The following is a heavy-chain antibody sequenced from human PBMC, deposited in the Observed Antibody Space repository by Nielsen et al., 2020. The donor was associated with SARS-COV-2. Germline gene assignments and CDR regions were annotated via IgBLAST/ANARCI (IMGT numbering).Heavy chain of an antibody. V-gene: IGHV3-21*01. D-gene: IGHD3-16*02. Sequence: GSLRLSCAASGFTFSSYSMNWVRQAPGKGLEWVSSISSSSSYIYYADSVKGRFTISRDNAKNSLYLQMNSLRAEDTAVYYCARDKGLRLGELSSHWYFDLWGRGTLVTVSS. CDR2: ISSSSSYI. CDR1: GFTFSSYS. CDR3: ARDKGLRLGELSSHWYFDL. J-gene: IGHJ2*01.